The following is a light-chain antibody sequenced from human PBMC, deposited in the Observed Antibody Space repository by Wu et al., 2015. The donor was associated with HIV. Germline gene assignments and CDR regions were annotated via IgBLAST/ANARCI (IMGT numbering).Light chain of an antibody. J-gene: IGKJ4*01. CDR2: GAS. CDR1: QSISSN. Sequence: EIVMTQSPATLSVSPGKRATLSCRASQSISSNLAWYQQKPGQSPRLLIHGASTRATGTPVRISGSGSGTEFTLTISSMQSEDFAVYYCQQRSNWPLTFGGGTKVEIK. CDR3: QQRSNWPLT. V-gene: IGKV3-15*01.